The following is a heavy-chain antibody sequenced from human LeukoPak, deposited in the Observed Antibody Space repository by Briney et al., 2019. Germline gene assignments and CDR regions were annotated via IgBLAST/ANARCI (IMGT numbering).Heavy chain of an antibody. D-gene: IGHD4/OR15-4a*01. CDR2: IYYSGST. CDR3: ARDLYGDDGDY. V-gene: IGHV4-39*07. Sequence: SETLSLTCTVSGGSISSSSYYWGWIRQPPGKGQEWIGSIYYSGSTYYNPSLKSRVTISVDTSKNQFSLKLKSVTAADTAVYYCARDLYGDDGDYWGQGILVTVSS. J-gene: IGHJ4*02. CDR1: GGSISSSSYY.